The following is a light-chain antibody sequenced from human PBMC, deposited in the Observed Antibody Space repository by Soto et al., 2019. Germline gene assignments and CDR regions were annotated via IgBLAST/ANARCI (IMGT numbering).Light chain of an antibody. CDR3: QHYANLPLT. CDR2: DAS. Sequence: DIHLTQSPSSLSASVGDRVTIACQASHNIYNYFNWYQLKPGKAPQFLILDASNLETGVTSRFSGSGSGTAFSLTINNLQPEDVGTYYCQHYANLPLTFGGGPTVEI. V-gene: IGKV1-33*01. J-gene: IGKJ4*01. CDR1: HNIYNY.